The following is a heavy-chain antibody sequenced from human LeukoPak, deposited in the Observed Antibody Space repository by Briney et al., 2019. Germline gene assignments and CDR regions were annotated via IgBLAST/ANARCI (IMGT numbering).Heavy chain of an antibody. CDR3: ARGRDGYNSIAY. Sequence: GRSLRLSCAASGFIFSSYAMHWVRQAPGKGLEWVAVMSYDGSNKYYADSVKGRFTISGDNSKNTLYLQMNSLRAEDTTVYYCARGRDGYNSIAYWGQGTLVTVSS. J-gene: IGHJ4*02. V-gene: IGHV3-30-3*01. CDR1: GFIFSSYA. D-gene: IGHD5-24*01. CDR2: MSYDGSNK.